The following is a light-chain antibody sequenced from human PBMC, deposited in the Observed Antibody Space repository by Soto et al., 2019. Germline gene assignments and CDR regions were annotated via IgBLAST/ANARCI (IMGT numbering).Light chain of an antibody. CDR3: QPYNNWPLT. CDR2: DTS. Sequence: LTHSPTTLSVSPGSGATLSCRASLTINTTLAWYQHKPGQTPGLLIYDTSTRATGVPTRFSGSRSGAEFTLTINSLQSEDFAVYYCQPYNNWPLTFGGGTKVDIK. J-gene: IGKJ4*01. CDR1: LTINTT. V-gene: IGKV3-15*01.